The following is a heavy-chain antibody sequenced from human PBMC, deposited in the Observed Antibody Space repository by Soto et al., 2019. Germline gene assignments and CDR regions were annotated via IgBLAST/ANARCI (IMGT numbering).Heavy chain of an antibody. Sequence: VGSLRLSCAASGFTFSSYAMHWVRQAPGRGLEWVALISYDGNNRYSADSVRGRFTISRDNSKNTVYLQMNSLRPEDTAVYYCARDTRTTVTTRGVWYFDIWGRGTQVTVSS. CDR1: GFTFSSYA. D-gene: IGHD4-17*01. V-gene: IGHV3-30-3*01. J-gene: IGHJ2*01. CDR2: ISYDGNNR. CDR3: ARDTRTTVTTRGVWYFDI.